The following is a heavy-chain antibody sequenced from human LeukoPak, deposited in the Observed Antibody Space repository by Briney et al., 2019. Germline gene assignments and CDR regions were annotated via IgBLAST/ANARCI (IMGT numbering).Heavy chain of an antibody. CDR1: GFTFSSAY. V-gene: IGHV3-21*01. J-gene: IGHJ4*02. CDR2: ISSSSSYI. Sequence: PGGSLRLSCAASGFTFSSAYMNWVRQAPGKGLEWVSSISSSSSYIYYVDSVKGRFTISRDNAKNSLYLQMNSLRAEDTAVYYCARDLCSGGSCYVFDYWGQGTLVTVSS. CDR3: ARDLCSGGSCYVFDY. D-gene: IGHD2-15*01.